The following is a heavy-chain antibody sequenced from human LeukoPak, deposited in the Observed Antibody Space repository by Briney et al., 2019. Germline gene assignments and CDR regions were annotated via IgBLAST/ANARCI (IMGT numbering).Heavy chain of an antibody. CDR1: GGSISSGDYY. CDR2: IYYSGST. D-gene: IGHD2-15*01. V-gene: IGHV4-30-4*01. J-gene: IGHJ5*02. CDR3: ARAYCSGGSCYHP. Sequence: SETLSLTCTVSGGSISSGDYYWSWIHQPPGKGLEWIGYIYYSGSTYYNPSLKSRVTISVDTSKNQFSLKLSSVTAADTAVYYCARAYCSGGSCYHPWGQGTLVTVSS.